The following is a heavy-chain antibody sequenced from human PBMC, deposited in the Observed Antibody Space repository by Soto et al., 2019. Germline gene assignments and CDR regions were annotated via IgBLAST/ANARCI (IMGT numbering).Heavy chain of an antibody. V-gene: IGHV3-23*01. CDR2: ISGSGDTT. CDR3: AKGGLLPRPGAMDV. D-gene: IGHD3-22*01. CDR1: GFTFSYYA. Sequence: GGSLRLSCAAAGFTFSYYAMSWVRQAPGKGLEWVSTISGSGDTTYYADSVKGRFTISRDNSKNTLYLQMNSLRAGDTALYYCAKGGLLPRPGAMDVWGQGTTVTVSS. J-gene: IGHJ6*02.